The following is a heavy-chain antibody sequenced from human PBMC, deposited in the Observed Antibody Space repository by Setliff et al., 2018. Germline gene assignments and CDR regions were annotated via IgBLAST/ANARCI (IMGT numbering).Heavy chain of an antibody. D-gene: IGHD2-2*01. Sequence: GSLRLSCAASGFTFSSYWMHWVRQDPGKGLVWVSRVNDDGSSTSYADSVKGRCTISRDNAKNTQYLQMNSLRAEDTAVYYCARGHIVVVPAAMGVGMDVWGQGTTVTVSS. CDR2: VNDDGSST. CDR3: ARGHIVVVPAAMGVGMDV. V-gene: IGHV3-74*01. J-gene: IGHJ6*02. CDR1: GFTFSSYW.